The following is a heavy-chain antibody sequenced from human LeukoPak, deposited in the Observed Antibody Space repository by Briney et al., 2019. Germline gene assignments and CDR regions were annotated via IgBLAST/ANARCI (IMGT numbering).Heavy chain of an antibody. V-gene: IGHV3-23*01. J-gene: IGHJ6*02. Sequence: GGSLRLSCAACGFTFSSYAMSWVRQAPGKGLEWVSCLSGSGNRTYYADSVKGRFTISRDNSKNTLFLQMNSLRAEDTAVYYCAKNLYCGGGSCYPSALGMDVWGQGTTVTVSS. D-gene: IGHD2-15*01. CDR2: LSGSGNRT. CDR1: GFTFSSYA. CDR3: AKNLYCGGGSCYPSALGMDV.